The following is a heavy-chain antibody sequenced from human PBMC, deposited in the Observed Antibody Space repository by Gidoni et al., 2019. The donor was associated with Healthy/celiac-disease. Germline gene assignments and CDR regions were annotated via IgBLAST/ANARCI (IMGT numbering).Heavy chain of an antibody. CDR1: VGTFSSYA. V-gene: IGHV1-69*01. J-gene: IGHJ3*02. CDR2: IIPIFGTA. CDR3: ARDYYTIFGVVITHQSYAFDI. Sequence: QVQLVQSGAEVKKPGSSVKVSCKASVGTFSSYAISWVRQAPGQGLEWMGGIIPIFGTASYAQKFQGRVTITADESTSTAYMELSSLRSEDTAVYYCARDYYTIFGVVITHQSYAFDIWGQGTMVTVSS. D-gene: IGHD3-3*01.